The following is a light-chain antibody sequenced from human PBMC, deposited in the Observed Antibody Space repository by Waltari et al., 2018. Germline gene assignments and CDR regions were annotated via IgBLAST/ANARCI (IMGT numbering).Light chain of an antibody. CDR2: EAS. Sequence: QSALTQPASVSGPPGQSINISCTGIRSDVGSYNLVSWYQQHPGKAPKLIVSEASKRPSGVSSRFSGSKSGNTASLTISGLQAEDEGDYYCCSYTNTHVVFGGGTKLTVL. CDR1: RSDVGSYNL. CDR3: CSYTNTHVV. J-gene: IGLJ2*01. V-gene: IGLV2-14*02.